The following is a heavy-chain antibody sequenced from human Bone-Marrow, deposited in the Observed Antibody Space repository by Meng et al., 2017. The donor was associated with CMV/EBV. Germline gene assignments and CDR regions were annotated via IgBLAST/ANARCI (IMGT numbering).Heavy chain of an antibody. D-gene: IGHD1-14*01. CDR3: ARGEPGYGMDV. J-gene: IGHJ6*02. CDR1: GYTFTRYY. V-gene: IGHV1-46*01. Sequence: ASVKVSCKASGYTFTRYYMHWVRQVPGQGLEWMGMINPSGGSTSYAQKFQGRVTMTRDTSISTAYMELSSLRSEDTAVYYCARGEPGYGMDVWGQGTTVTVSS. CDR2: INPSGGST.